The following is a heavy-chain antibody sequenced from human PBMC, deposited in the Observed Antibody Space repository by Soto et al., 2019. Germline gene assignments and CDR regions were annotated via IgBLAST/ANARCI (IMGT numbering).Heavy chain of an antibody. V-gene: IGHV1-24*01. CDR3: ARVLAPALKLQYSQYYYYGLGV. Sequence: ASVKVSCKVSGYTLTELSMRWVRQAHGKGLEWMGGFDPEVGEAIYAQKFQGRVTMTADESTSTAYMELSSLRSEDTAVYYCARVLAPALKLQYSQYYYYGLGVWGQGTTVTVSS. CDR2: FDPEVGEA. D-gene: IGHD2-21*01. CDR1: GYTLTELS. J-gene: IGHJ6*02.